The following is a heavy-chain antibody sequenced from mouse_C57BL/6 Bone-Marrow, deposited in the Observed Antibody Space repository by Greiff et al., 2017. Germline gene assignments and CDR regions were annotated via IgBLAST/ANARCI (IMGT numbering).Heavy chain of an antibody. V-gene: IGHV1-59*01. Sequence: VQLQQPGAELVRPWTSVSLSCTASGYTFTSYWMHWVKQRPGQGLEWIGVIDPSDSYTNYNQKFKGKATLTVDTSSSTAYMQLSSLTSEDSAVYYCARSRLFCAMEYWGQGPSVSISS. CDR3: ARSRLFCAMEY. CDR2: IDPSDSYT. J-gene: IGHJ4*01. CDR1: GYTFTSYW.